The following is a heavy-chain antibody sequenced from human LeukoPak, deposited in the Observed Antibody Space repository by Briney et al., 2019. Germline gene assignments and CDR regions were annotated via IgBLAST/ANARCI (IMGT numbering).Heavy chain of an antibody. V-gene: IGHV1-46*01. Sequence: ASVTVSCKASGYTFTSYYMHWVRQAPGQGLEWMGLINPSGGSTSYAQKFQGRVTMTRDTSTSTVYMELSSLRSEDTAVYYCARDLLRYFDWLLIYYYYGVDVWGQGTTVTVSS. D-gene: IGHD3-9*01. CDR2: INPSGGST. CDR1: GYTFTSYY. CDR3: ARDLLRYFDWLLIYYYYGVDV. J-gene: IGHJ6*02.